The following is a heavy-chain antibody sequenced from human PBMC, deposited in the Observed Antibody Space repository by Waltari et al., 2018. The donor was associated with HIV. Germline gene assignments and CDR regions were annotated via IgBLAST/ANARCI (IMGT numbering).Heavy chain of an antibody. J-gene: IGHJ4*02. D-gene: IGHD2-15*01. CDR2: VNHSGNI. CDR3: SREGYGGNPANNFDF. Sequence: QVHLQQSGAGLLKPSETLSLPCTVSGGSFSGFYWSWIRQPPGQGLEWIGEVNHSGNINYNPSLKSRLIISVDTSKRQFSLRLKSVTAADTAVYYCSREGYGGNPANNFDFWGQGTLVSVSS. V-gene: IGHV4-34*01. CDR1: GGSFSGFY.